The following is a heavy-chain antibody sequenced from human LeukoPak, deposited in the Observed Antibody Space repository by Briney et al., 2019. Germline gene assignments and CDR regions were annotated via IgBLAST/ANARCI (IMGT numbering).Heavy chain of an antibody. V-gene: IGHV4-38-2*02. Sequence: SETLSLTCTVSGSSITSTYHWAWFRQPPGKGPGWVAPFFQHQTVRSFYNQSLESPLTRSLDTSTHQFSLTLTSVTAAGTALYFCARVLHAPKFIDSWGQGALVTVSS. CDR3: ARVLHAPKFIDS. CDR1: GSSITSTYH. J-gene: IGHJ4*02. CDR2: FFQHQTVRS. D-gene: IGHD2-8*01.